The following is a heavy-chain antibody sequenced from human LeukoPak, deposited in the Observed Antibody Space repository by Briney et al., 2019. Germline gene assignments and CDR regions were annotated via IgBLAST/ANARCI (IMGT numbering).Heavy chain of an antibody. Sequence: GGSLRLTCAASGFTFSLSWMHWVRQAPGRGLEGVSSINYDARSRNYADCVKGRPTISRDNAKNTLFLQMNSLRVEDSAIYSCVRGAGPGTPFDWGQGILVTVSS. D-gene: IGHD1-1*01. J-gene: IGHJ1*01. CDR2: INYDARSR. CDR3: VRGAGPGTPFD. V-gene: IGHV3-74*01. CDR1: GFTFSLSW.